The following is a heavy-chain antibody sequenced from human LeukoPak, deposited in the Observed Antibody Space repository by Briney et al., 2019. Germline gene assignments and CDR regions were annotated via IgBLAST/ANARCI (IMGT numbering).Heavy chain of an antibody. V-gene: IGHV1-69*13. D-gene: IGHD5-24*01. J-gene: IGHJ4*02. CDR3: ARDLFNRRGWLQFGTLDY. Sequence: SVTVSCTASGGTFSSYAISWVRQAPGQGLEWMGGIIPIFGTANYAQKFQGRVTITADESTSTAYMELSSLRSEDTAVYYCARDLFNRRGWLQFGTLDYWGQGTLVTVSS. CDR1: GGTFSSYA. CDR2: IIPIFGTA.